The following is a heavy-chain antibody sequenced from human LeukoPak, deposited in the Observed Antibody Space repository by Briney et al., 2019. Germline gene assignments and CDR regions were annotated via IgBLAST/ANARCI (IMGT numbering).Heavy chain of an antibody. CDR1: GFNFRDHW. CDR2: IKTDGSET. CDR3: ARVSIVTIFGVVIDYYYYGMDV. J-gene: IGHJ6*02. Sequence: GGSLRLSCAASGFNFRDHWMDWVRQAPGKGLEWVGHIKTDGSETYYLDSLRGRFSISRDNTNNALYLQMNSLRVEDTAVYYCARVSIVTIFGVVIDYYYYGMDVWGQGTTVTVSS. V-gene: IGHV3-7*03. D-gene: IGHD3-3*01.